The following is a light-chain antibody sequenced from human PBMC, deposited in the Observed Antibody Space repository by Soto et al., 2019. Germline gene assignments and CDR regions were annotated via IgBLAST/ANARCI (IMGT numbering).Light chain of an antibody. CDR1: QSISNW. J-gene: IGKJ1*01. CDR2: KTS. V-gene: IGKV1-5*03. Sequence: DIHMTQSHSTLSASVGDRVTITCRASQSISNWLAWYQQKPGKAPNLLIYKTSSLESGVPSRFSGSGSGTEFTLTISSLQPDDFATYYCQHYNDYSWTFGQGTKVEIK. CDR3: QHYNDYSWT.